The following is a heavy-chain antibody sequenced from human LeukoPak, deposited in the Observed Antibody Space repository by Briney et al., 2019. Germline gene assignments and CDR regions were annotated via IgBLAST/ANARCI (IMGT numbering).Heavy chain of an antibody. CDR2: ISRSGDT. CDR1: GDSISSYA. D-gene: IGHD3-10*01. Sequence: PSETLSLTCSVSGDSISSYAWSWIRRPPGKGLEWIGDISRSGDTNYSPSLKSRLTISVDMSKNRFSLKLRSVTAADTAVCYCAKDRGGGRDAFDIWGQGTVVTVSS. V-gene: IGHV4-59*01. CDR3: AKDRGGGRDAFDI. J-gene: IGHJ3*02.